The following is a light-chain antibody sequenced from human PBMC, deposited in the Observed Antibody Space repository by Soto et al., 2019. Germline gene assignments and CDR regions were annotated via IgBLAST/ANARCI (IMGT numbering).Light chain of an antibody. CDR1: SSDVGSYND. J-gene: IGLJ1*01. V-gene: IGLV2-14*01. Sequence: QSALTQPASVSGSPGQSIAISCTGTSSDVGSYNDVSWYQQHPGKAPKLMIFEVNNRPSGVSNRFSGSKSGNTASLTISGLQAEDEADYYCSSYTASSTDVFGAGTKLTVL. CDR2: EVN. CDR3: SSYTASSTDV.